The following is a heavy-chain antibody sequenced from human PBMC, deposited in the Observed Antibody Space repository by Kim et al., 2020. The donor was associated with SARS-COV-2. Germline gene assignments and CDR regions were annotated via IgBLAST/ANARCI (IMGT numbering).Heavy chain of an antibody. D-gene: IGHD3-9*01. CDR3: AMGLRYFVGTDV. V-gene: IGHV1-24*01. Sequence: IYAQKFQGRVTMTEDTSTDTAYMELSSLRSEDTAVYYCAMGLRYFVGTDVWGQGTTVTVSS. J-gene: IGHJ6*02.